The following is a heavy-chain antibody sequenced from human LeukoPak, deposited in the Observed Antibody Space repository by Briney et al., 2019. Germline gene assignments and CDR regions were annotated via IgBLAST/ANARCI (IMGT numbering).Heavy chain of an antibody. CDR1: GGTFSSYA. V-gene: IGHV1-69*13. CDR3: ARGKLRHRGAFDI. Sequence: SVKVSCKASGGTFSSYAISWVRQAPGQGLEWMGGIIPIFGTANYAQKFQGRVTITADESTSTAYMELSSLRSEDTAVYYCARGKLRHRGAFDIWGQGTMVTVSS. CDR2: IIPIFGTA. J-gene: IGHJ3*02. D-gene: IGHD3-16*01.